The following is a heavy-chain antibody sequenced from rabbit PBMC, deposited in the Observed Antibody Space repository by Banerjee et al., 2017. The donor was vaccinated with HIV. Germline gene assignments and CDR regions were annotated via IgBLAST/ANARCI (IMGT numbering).Heavy chain of an antibody. Sequence: QQQLEESGGGLVKPGGALTLTCTASGFSFSSGYDMSWVRQAPGKGLEWIGCIGTGDSAWYATWAKGRFTISKTSSTTVTLQMTSLTAADTATYFCARNIYNAYNDVGLWGPGTLVTVS. D-gene: IGHD6-1*01. CDR3: ARNIYNAYNDVGL. V-gene: IGHV1S45*01. CDR2: IGTGDSA. CDR1: GFSFSSGYD. J-gene: IGHJ4*01.